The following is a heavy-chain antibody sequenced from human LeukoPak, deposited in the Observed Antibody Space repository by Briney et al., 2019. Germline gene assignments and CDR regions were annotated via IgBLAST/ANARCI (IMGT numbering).Heavy chain of an antibody. D-gene: IGHD2-15*01. CDR1: GFTFSIFA. J-gene: IGHJ4*02. CDR2: VSRTGSTK. CDR3: AKRKNSPGYSSLDQ. V-gene: IGHV3-23*01. Sequence: QSGGSLRLSCVASGFTFSIFALDWVRQAPGRGLEWISVVSRTGSTKYYADSVKGRFTVSRDNSKNTVYLQMNSLRVDDSAVYYCAKRKNSPGYSSLDQWGQGTLVTVSS.